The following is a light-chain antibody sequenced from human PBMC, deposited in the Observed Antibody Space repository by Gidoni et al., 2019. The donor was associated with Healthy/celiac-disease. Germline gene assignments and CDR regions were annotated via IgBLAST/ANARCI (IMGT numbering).Light chain of an antibody. CDR2: AAS. CDR3: QQRYCTPPWT. Sequence: IQMTQSPSSLSASVGDRVTITCRASQSISSYLNWYQQKHGKAPKLLIYAASSLQSGVPSRFRCSGSGTGFTLTISSLQPEDFATYYCQQRYCTPPWTFGQGTKVEIK. V-gene: IGKV1-39*01. CDR1: QSISSY. J-gene: IGKJ1*01.